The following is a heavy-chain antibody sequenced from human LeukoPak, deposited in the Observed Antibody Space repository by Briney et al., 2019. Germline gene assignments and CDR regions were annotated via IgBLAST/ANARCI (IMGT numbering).Heavy chain of an antibody. CDR2: IYPGDSDT. V-gene: IGHV5-51*01. CDR3: ARLDDYYFDY. CDR1: GYSLTNYW. Sequence: GESLKISCKGSGYSLTNYWIGWVRQMPGKGLEWMGIIYPGDSDTTYSPSFQGQVTISADKSISTAYLQWSSLKASDTAVYYCARLDDYYFDYWGQGTLVTVSS. J-gene: IGHJ4*02. D-gene: IGHD2-21*02.